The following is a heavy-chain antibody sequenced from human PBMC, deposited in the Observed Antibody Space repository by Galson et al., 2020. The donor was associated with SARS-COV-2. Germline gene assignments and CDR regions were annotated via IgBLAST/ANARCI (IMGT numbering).Heavy chain of an antibody. V-gene: IGHV1-18*01. CDR1: GYTFTSYV. CDR3: ARGGLWWELLGQAFDF. D-gene: IGHD1-26*01. J-gene: IGHJ3*01. Sequence: ASVNVSCKPSGYTFTSYVISWVRQAPGQGREWMGWISAYNGNTNYAQQLQGRVTITTDTSTSTAYTELRSLRSDDTAVYYCARGGLWWELLGQAFDFWGQGTMVTVSS. CDR2: ISAYNGNT.